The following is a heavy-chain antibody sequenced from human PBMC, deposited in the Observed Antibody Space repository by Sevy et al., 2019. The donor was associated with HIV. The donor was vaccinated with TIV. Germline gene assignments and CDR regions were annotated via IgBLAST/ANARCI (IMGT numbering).Heavy chain of an antibody. CDR3: AKTINSGGGAVPAANYYYYGMDV. CDR2: INGKGRST. Sequence: GGSLRLSCAASEFIFSDYAMNWVRQTPGKGLEWVSSINGKGRSTHYADSVEGRFTISRDNSKNTLYLQMNSLRAEDTAVYYCAKTINSGGGAVPAANYYYYGMDVWGQGTTVIVSS. J-gene: IGHJ6*02. V-gene: IGHV3-23*01. D-gene: IGHD2-2*01. CDR1: EFIFSDYA.